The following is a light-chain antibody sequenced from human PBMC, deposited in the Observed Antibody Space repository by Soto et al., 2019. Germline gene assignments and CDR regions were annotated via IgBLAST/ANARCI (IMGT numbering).Light chain of an antibody. CDR1: QGISSY. J-gene: IGKJ3*01. CDR3: QQYYSYPLT. CDR2: AAS. Sequence: AIRMTQSPSSFHAYTGDIFTITCRASQGISSYLAWYQQKPGKAPKLRSDAASTLQSWVTSRCSGRGAGTDCTRTISCLKSEDFATYYCQQYYSYPLTFGPGTKVEIK. V-gene: IGKV1-8*01.